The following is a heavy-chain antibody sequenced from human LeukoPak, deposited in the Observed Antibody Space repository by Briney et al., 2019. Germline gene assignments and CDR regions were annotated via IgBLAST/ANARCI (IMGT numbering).Heavy chain of an antibody. CDR2: INAGNGNT. CDR3: ARGSRLFHY. V-gene: IGHV1-3*01. Sequence: ASVTVSCKASGYTFTSYAMHWVRQAPGQRLEWMGWINAGNGNTKYSRKFQGRVTITRDTSASTAYMELSSLRSEDTAVYYCARGSRLFHYWGQGTLVTVSS. D-gene: IGHD3-22*01. CDR1: GYTFTSYA. J-gene: IGHJ4*02.